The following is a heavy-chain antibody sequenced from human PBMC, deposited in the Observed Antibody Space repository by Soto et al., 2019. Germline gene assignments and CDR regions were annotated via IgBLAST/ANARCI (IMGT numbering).Heavy chain of an antibody. CDR1: GFSFTSYW. V-gene: IGHV5-51*01. CDR2: IYPDDSDI. D-gene: IGHD3-10*01. J-gene: IGHJ4*02. Sequence: GECLKISCKGSGFSFTSYWIAWVRQMPGNGLEWMGIIYPDDSDIRYSPSFQGQVTFSADKSIDTAYLQWSSLKASDTAMYYCARQLLGSGSFYFDYWGQGTQVTVSS. CDR3: ARQLLGSGSFYFDY.